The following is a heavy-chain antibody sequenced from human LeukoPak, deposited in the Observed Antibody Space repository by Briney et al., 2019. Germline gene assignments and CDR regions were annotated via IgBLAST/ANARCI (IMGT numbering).Heavy chain of an antibody. CDR1: GGSFSGYY. D-gene: IGHD5-24*01. V-gene: IGHV4-34*01. CDR3: ARSGDGAFDI. CDR2: INHSGST. Sequence: SETLSLTCAVYGGSFSGYYWSWIRQPPGKGLEWIGEINHSGSTNYNPSLKSRVTISVDTSKNQFSLKVSSVTAADTAVYYCARSGDGAFDIWGQGTMVTVSS. J-gene: IGHJ3*02.